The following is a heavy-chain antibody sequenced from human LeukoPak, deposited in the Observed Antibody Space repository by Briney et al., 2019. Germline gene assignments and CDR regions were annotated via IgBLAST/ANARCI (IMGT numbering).Heavy chain of an antibody. CDR3: ARGSHHFDS. CDR2: INSDGSDT. Sequence: GGSLRVSCAASGFTFSSHWMQWVRQVPGKGLVWVSRINSDGSDTNYADSVKGRFTISRDNAKNTVYLQMNSLRVEDTAVYYCARGSHHFDSWGQGTLVTVSS. V-gene: IGHV3-74*01. J-gene: IGHJ5*01. CDR1: GFTFSSHW.